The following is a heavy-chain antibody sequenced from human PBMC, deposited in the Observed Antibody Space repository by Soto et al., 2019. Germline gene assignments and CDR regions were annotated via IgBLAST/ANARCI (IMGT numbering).Heavy chain of an antibody. CDR1: GGYIGANNG. CDR3: AVPGRGDFDY. D-gene: IGHD5-12*01. V-gene: IGHV4-4*02. CDR2: VYHSGTT. Sequence: TSLTLALTYAVSGGYIGANNGWSWVRQPPGKGLEWIGEVYHSGTTNCNPSLKSRVTISIDKSKNQFSLTLTSMTAADTALYYCAVPGRGDFDYWSQGTLVPVSS. J-gene: IGHJ4*02.